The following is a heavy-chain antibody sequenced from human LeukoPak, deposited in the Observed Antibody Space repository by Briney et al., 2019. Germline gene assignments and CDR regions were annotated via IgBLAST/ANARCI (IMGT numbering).Heavy chain of an antibody. D-gene: IGHD1-1*01. V-gene: IGHV3-48*01. CDR3: ARTGNPATGDY. Sequence: GRSLRLSCAASGFTFRSYGMHWVRQAPGKGLEWVSYISSSGSTIYYADSVKGRFTISRDNSKNTLYLQMNSLRAEDTAVYYCARTGNPATGDYWGQGTLVTVSS. CDR2: ISSSGSTI. CDR1: GFTFRSYG. J-gene: IGHJ4*02.